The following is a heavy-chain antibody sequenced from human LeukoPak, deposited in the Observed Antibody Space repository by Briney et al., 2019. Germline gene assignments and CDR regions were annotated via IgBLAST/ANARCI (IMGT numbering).Heavy chain of an antibody. D-gene: IGHD5-18*01. CDR2: ISSSSSYI. J-gene: IGHJ6*02. CDR3: ARDEGGYSYGLPLYYYYGMDV. Sequence: PGGSLRLSCAASGFTFSSYSMNWVRQAPGKGLEWVSSISSSSSYIYYADSVKGRFTISRDNAKNSLYLQMNSLRAEDTAVYYCARDEGGYSYGLPLYYYYGMDVWGQGTTVTVSS. V-gene: IGHV3-21*01. CDR1: GFTFSSYS.